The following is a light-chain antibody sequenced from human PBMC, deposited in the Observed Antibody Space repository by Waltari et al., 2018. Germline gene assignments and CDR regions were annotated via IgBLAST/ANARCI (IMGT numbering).Light chain of an antibody. V-gene: IGKV1-9*01. CDR2: ATS. J-gene: IGKJ5*01. Sequence: QLTQSPASLSASVGDTVTISCRASQGIASFLTWYQQKPGGAPKLLIYATSTLESGVPSRFSGTRSGTDFTLTISSLQPEDFATYYCQQHPTYPLTCGQGTRLDIK. CDR1: QGIASF. CDR3: QQHPTYPLT.